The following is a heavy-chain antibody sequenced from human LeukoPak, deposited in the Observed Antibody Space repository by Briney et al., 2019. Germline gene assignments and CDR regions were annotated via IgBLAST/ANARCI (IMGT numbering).Heavy chain of an antibody. CDR1: GFTFSSYA. D-gene: IGHD2-2*01. CDR2: ISSNGGST. Sequence: GGSLRLSCSASGFTFSSYAMHWVCQAPGKGLEYVSAISSNGGSTYYADSVKGRFTISRDNSKNTLYLQMSSLRAEDTAVYYCVKDGGVVVVPFDYWGQGTLVTVSS. V-gene: IGHV3-64D*06. CDR3: VKDGGVVVVPFDY. J-gene: IGHJ4*02.